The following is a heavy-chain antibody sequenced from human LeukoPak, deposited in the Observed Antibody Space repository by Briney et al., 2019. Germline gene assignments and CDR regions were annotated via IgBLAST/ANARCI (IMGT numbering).Heavy chain of an antibody. V-gene: IGHV3-23*01. J-gene: IGHJ4*02. Sequence: GGSLRLSCAASGFTFSSYAMSWVRQAPGKGLEWVSAISGSGGSTYYADSVKGRFSISRDNSKDTLYLQLNSLRAEDTAVYHCAKEKAGYCSSTSCFHGYDYWGQGTLVTVSS. CDR3: AKEKAGYCSSTSCFHGYDY. CDR1: GFTFSSYA. D-gene: IGHD2-2*01. CDR2: ISGSGGST.